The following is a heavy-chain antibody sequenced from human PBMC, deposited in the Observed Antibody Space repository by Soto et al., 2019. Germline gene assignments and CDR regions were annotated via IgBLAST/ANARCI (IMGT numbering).Heavy chain of an antibody. Sequence: LSLTCTVFGGSISSSAFKWAWIRQSPGKGLEWIGSVYYSGSTSYNPSLKSRVTISVDTSTNQFSLHLSSVTAADTAVYYCARHGAGPTANWLDPWGPGTLVTVSS. J-gene: IGHJ5*02. V-gene: IGHV4-39*01. D-gene: IGHD1-26*01. CDR2: VYYSGST. CDR1: GGSISSSAFK. CDR3: ARHGAGPTANWLDP.